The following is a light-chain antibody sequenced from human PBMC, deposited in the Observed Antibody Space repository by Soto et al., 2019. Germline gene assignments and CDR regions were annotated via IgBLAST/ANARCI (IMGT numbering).Light chain of an antibody. CDR1: SSDVGSYNL. CDR2: EGS. CDR3: CLYAGSIGVV. Sequence: QSVLTQPASVSGSPGQSITISCTGTSSDVGSYNLVSWYQQHPGKAPKLMIYEGSKRPSGVSNRFSGCKSGNTASLTISGLQAEDEADYYCCLYAGSIGVVFGGGTKLTVL. V-gene: IGLV2-23*01. J-gene: IGLJ2*01.